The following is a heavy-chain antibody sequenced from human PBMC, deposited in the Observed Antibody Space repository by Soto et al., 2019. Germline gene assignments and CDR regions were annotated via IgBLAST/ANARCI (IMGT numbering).Heavy chain of an antibody. J-gene: IGHJ4*02. CDR1: EFTVSNNY. V-gene: IGHV3-53*02. CDR2: IYSGGST. Sequence: EVQLVETGGGLFQPGGSLRLSCVVSEFTVSNNYMSWVRQAPGKGLEWVSRIYSGGSTYYADSVKGRFTISRDNSKNTLYLQMNSLRAEDTAIYYFQGTSAKDYWGQGTLVTVSS. D-gene: IGHD1-7*01. CDR3: QGTSAKDY.